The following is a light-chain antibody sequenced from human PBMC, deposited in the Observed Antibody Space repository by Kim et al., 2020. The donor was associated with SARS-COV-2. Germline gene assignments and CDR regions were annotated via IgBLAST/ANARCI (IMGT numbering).Light chain of an antibody. J-gene: IGKJ4*01. CDR3: LQDYDYTLS. Sequence: AIQMTQSPSSLSASVGDRVTITCRASQGIRNDLGWYQQKPGRAPNLLIYATSTLQSGVPSRFSGSGSGTDFTLTISSLQPEDVATYYCLQDYDYTLSFGGGTKREI. CDR2: ATS. CDR1: QGIRND. V-gene: IGKV1-6*01.